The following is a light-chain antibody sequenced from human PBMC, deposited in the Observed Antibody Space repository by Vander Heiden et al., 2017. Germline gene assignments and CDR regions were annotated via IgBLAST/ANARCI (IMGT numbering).Light chain of an antibody. J-gene: IGLJ2*01. CDR3: SSYTSSSTLV. Sequence: SALSQPACVAASAGRSITISCTGTSSDVGGYNYVSWYQQHPGKAPKLMIYDVSNRPSGVSNRFSGSKSGNTASLTISGLQAEDEADYYCSSYTSSSTLVFGGGTKLTVL. CDR1: SSDVGGYNY. CDR2: DVS. V-gene: IGLV2-14*01.